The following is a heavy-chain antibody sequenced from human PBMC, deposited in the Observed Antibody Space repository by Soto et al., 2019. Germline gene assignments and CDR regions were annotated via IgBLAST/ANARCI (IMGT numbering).Heavy chain of an antibody. CDR3: AGKSFSNFNWCDP. V-gene: IGHV1-18*04. Sequence: QLQLVQSGTELKKPGASVKVSCKASGYTFTNYGITWVRQAPGQGLEWMGWINADYGNTNYEQKFQGRVTMTTDTSTSTAYMELRSMRSGDTAVYYCAGKSFSNFNWCDPWGQGTLVTVSS. CDR2: INADYGNT. CDR1: GYTFTNYG. J-gene: IGHJ5*02. D-gene: IGHD4-4*01.